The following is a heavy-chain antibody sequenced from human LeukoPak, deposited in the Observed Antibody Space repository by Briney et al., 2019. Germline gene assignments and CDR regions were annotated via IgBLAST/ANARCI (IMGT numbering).Heavy chain of an antibody. V-gene: IGHV4-4*02. Sequence: SGTLSLTCAVSGGSISSSNWWSWVRQPPGKGLEWIGEIYHSGSTNYNPSLKSRVTISVDKSKNQFSLKLSSVTAADTAVYYCARGELAYYYDSSGYLFDYWGQGTLVTVSS. D-gene: IGHD3-22*01. CDR3: ARGELAYYYDSSGYLFDY. CDR2: IYHSGST. J-gene: IGHJ4*02. CDR1: GGSISSSNW.